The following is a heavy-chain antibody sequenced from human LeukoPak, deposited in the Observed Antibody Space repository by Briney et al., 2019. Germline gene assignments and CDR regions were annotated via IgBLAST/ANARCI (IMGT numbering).Heavy chain of an antibody. Sequence: GGSLRLSFAASGFTFSSYAMHWVRLAPGKGLEWEAGISYDGSNKYYADSVKGRFTISRDNSKNTLYLQMNSLRAEDTAVYYCARGGQGFWSGPRDILISGQGTMVTVSS. CDR1: GFTFSSYA. J-gene: IGHJ3*02. CDR3: ARGGQGFWSGPRDILI. V-gene: IGHV3-30-3*01. D-gene: IGHD3-3*01. CDR2: ISYDGSNK.